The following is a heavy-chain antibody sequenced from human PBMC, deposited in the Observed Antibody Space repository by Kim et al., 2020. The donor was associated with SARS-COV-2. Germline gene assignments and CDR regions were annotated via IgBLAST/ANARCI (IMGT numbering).Heavy chain of an antibody. CDR3: ARDGYCTNGVCWPHYYYGMDV. CDR1: GFTFSSYS. V-gene: IGHV3-21*01. Sequence: GGSLRLSCAASGFTFSSYSMNWVRQAPGKGLEWVSSISSSSSYIYYADSVKGRFTISRDNAKNSLYLQMNSLRAEDTAVYYCARDGYCTNGVCWPHYYYGMDVWGQGTTVTVSS. CDR2: ISSSSSYI. J-gene: IGHJ6*02. D-gene: IGHD2-8*01.